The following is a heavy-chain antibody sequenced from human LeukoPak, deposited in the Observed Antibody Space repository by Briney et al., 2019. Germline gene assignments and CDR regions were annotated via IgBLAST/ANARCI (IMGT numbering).Heavy chain of an antibody. D-gene: IGHD3-22*01. V-gene: IGHV4-34*01. CDR2: INDYTGNT. Sequence: SETLSLTCDVFGGSFTDYFWTWIRQSPGKGLEWIGEINDYTGNTNYNPSLNSRVSIPLEKSKNQFSLELRSVTAADTAVYYCARGRIAKIVVVHSFHYGMDVWGQGTTVTVSS. CDR3: ARGRIAKIVVVHSFHYGMDV. J-gene: IGHJ6*02. CDR1: GGSFTDYF.